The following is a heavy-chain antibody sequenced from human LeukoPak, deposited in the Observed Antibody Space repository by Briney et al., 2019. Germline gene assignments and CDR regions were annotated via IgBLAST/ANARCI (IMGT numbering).Heavy chain of an antibody. CDR3: ARHATSYYYDSINFDY. D-gene: IGHD3-22*01. J-gene: IGHJ4*02. Sequence: SETLSLTCAVYGGSFSAYYWSWIRQPPGKGLEWIGEINHSGSTNYIPSLKTRVTISVDTSKNQFSLKLSSVTAADTAVYYCARHATSYYYDSINFDYWGQGTLVTVSS. V-gene: IGHV4-34*01. CDR1: GGSFSAYY. CDR2: INHSGST.